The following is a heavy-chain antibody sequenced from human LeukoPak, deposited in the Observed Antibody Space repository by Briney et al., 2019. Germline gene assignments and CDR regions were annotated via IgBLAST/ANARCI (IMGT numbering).Heavy chain of an antibody. CDR1: GFTFSGSA. V-gene: IGHV3-73*01. CDR2: IRSKANSYAT. Sequence: GGSLKLSCAASGFTFSGSAMHWVRQASGKGLEWVGRIRSKANSYATAYAASVKGRFTISRDDSKNTAYLQMNSLKTGDTAVYYCTVPNYDFWSGYYQVSGMDVWGQGTTVTVSS. J-gene: IGHJ6*02. D-gene: IGHD3-3*01. CDR3: TVPNYDFWSGYYQVSGMDV.